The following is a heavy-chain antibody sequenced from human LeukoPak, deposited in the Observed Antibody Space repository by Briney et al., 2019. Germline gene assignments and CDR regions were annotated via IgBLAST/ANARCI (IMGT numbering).Heavy chain of an antibody. CDR1: GFTFNNYW. J-gene: IGHJ3*02. V-gene: IGHV3-7*01. CDR2: IKQDGSEK. CDR3: ARVTTRAVLDAFDI. Sequence: PGGSLRLSCAASGFTFNNYWMSWVRQAPGKGLEWVANIKQDGSEKYYVDSVKGRFTISRDNAKNSLYLQMNSLRAEDTAVYYCARVTTRAVLDAFDIWGQGTMVTVSS. D-gene: IGHD3-22*01.